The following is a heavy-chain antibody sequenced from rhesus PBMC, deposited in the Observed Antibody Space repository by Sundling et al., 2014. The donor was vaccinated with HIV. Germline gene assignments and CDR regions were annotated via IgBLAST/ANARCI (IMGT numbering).Heavy chain of an antibody. D-gene: IGHD6-31*01. CDR1: GASISTTNW. Sequence: QVQLQESGPGLVKPSETLSLTCTVSGASISTTNWWSWIRQPPGKGLEWIGNIYGNSASTYYNSFLMNRVTISKDTSKNQXSLNLSSVTAADTAVYYCARGIAAAIDFDDWGQGVLVTVSS. J-gene: IGHJ4*01. CDR2: IYGNSAST. V-gene: IGHV4-65*02. CDR3: ARGIAAAIDFDD.